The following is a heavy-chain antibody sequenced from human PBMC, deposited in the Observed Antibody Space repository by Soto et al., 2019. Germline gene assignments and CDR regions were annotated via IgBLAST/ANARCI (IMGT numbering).Heavy chain of an antibody. Sequence: ASVKVSCKASGHTFTGYYMHWVRQAPGQGLEWMGWINPNSGGTNYAQTFQGWVTMTRDTSISTAYMELSRLRSEDTAVYYCASRVVVAATSWFDPWGQGTLVTVSS. J-gene: IGHJ5*02. CDR3: ASRVVVAATSWFDP. V-gene: IGHV1-2*04. CDR2: INPNSGGT. D-gene: IGHD2-15*01. CDR1: GHTFTGYY.